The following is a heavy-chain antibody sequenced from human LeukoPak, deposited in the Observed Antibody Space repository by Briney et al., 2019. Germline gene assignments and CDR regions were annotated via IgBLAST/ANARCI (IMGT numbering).Heavy chain of an antibody. J-gene: IGHJ4*02. Sequence: GGSLRLSCAASGFTFSGYWMSWVRQAPGKGLEWVSVIGGSNGITFYVGSVKGRFTISRDNSKDTLYLQMNSLRAEDTAVYYCARNENSGWGYFDYWGQGTLVTVSS. CDR2: IGGSNGIT. D-gene: IGHD5-12*01. V-gene: IGHV3-23*01. CDR3: ARNENSGWGYFDY. CDR1: GFTFSGYW.